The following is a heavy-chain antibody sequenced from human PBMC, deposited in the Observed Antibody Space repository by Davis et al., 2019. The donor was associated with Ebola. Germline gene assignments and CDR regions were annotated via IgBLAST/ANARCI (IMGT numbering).Heavy chain of an antibody. CDR2: IHPIDSDS. Sequence: GESLKISCVGSGYIFAKYWIGWVRQMPGKGLEWMGVIHPIDSDSTYSPSFQGQVTISADKSTNTAYLQWDSLKASDTATYYCARHRGWEYRTPSYYYYEMDVWGQGTTVTVSS. CDR3: ARHRGWEYRTPSYYYYEMDV. V-gene: IGHV5-51*01. CDR1: GYIFAKYW. D-gene: IGHD2/OR15-2a*01. J-gene: IGHJ6*02.